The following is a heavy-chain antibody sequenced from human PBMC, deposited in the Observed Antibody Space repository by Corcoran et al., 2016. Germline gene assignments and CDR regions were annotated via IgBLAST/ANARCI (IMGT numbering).Heavy chain of an antibody. CDR2: IYPGDSDT. J-gene: IGHJ6*02. CDR1: GYSFTSYW. D-gene: IGHD3-3*01. CDR3: ARQCQVTIFGVVTKANGMDV. Sequence: EVQLVQSGAEVKKPGESLKISCKGSGYSFTSYWIGWVRQMPGKGLEWMGIIYPGDSDTRYSPSFQGQVTISADKSISTASLQLSSLKASDTAMYYWARQCQVTIFGVVTKANGMDVWGQGTTVTVSS. V-gene: IGHV5-51*01.